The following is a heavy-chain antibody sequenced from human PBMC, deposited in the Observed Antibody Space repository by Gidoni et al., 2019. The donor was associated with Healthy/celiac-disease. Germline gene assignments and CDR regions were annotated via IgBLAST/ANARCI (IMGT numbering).Heavy chain of an antibody. CDR2: IKQDGSEK. D-gene: IGHD1-26*01. Sequence: ASGFTFSSYWMSWVRQAPGKGLEWVANIKQDGSEKYYVDSVKGRFTISRDNAKNSLYLQMNSLRAEDTAVYYCARVVGATLFQSYFDYWGQGTLVTVSS. J-gene: IGHJ4*02. CDR1: GFTFSSYW. V-gene: IGHV3-7*01. CDR3: ARVVGATLFQSYFDY.